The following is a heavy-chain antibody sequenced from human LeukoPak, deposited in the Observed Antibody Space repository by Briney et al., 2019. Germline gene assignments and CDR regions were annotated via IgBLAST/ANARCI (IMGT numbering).Heavy chain of an antibody. CDR2: IFYSGNT. CDR3: ARVQRPSLYYYYMDV. CDR1: GGSISSGNYY. D-gene: IGHD6-25*01. Sequence: PSETLSLTCTVSGGSISSGNYYWSWIRQHPGKGLEWIGYIFYSGNTYYDASLKSRVTISVDTSKNQFSLKLTSVTAADTAVYYCARVQRPSLYYYYMDVWGKGTTVTVSS. V-gene: IGHV4-31*03. J-gene: IGHJ6*03.